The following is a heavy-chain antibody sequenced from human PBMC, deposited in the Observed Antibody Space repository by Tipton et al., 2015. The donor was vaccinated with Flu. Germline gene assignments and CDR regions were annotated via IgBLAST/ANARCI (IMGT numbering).Heavy chain of an antibody. V-gene: IGHV4-59*01. Sequence: LRLSCSVSGSSFSGFFWGWIRQPPGNDLEWIGYVYYTGTTYYNPSLDSRVTISLDTSKSQFSLKLTSVTAADTAVYYCVRAVSRTGPDYWGQGTLVTVSS. D-gene: IGHD2-8*02. CDR1: GSSFSGFF. CDR2: VYYTGTT. CDR3: VRAVSRTGPDY. J-gene: IGHJ4*02.